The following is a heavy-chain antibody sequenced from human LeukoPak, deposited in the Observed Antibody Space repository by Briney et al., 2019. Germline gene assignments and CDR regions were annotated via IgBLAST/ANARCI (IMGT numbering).Heavy chain of an antibody. CDR3: ARRRQWLPDDY. V-gene: IGHV4-34*01. Sequence: RSSETLSLTCAVYGGSFSGYYWSWIRQPPGKGLEWIGEINHSGSTNYNPSLKSRVTISVDTSKNQFSLKLSSVTAADTAVYYCARRRQWLPDDYWGQGTLVTVSS. CDR2: INHSGST. J-gene: IGHJ4*02. CDR1: GGSFSGYY. D-gene: IGHD6-19*01.